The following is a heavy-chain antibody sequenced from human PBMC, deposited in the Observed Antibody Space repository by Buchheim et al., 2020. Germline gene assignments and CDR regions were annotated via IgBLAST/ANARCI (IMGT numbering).Heavy chain of an antibody. CDR1: GFTFGSYA. CDR3: AKNLYYDFWSGYGGPLFDY. Sequence: EVQLVESGGGLVQPGGSLRLSCAASGFTFGSYAMSWVRQAPGKGLEWVSAISGSGGSTYYADSVKGRFTISRDNSKNTLYLQMNSLRAEDTAVYYCAKNLYYDFWSGYGGPLFDYWGQGTL. D-gene: IGHD3-3*01. CDR2: ISGSGGST. V-gene: IGHV3-23*04. J-gene: IGHJ4*02.